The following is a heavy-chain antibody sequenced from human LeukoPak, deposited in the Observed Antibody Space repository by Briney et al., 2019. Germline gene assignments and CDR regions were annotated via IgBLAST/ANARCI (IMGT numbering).Heavy chain of an antibody. J-gene: IGHJ4*02. D-gene: IGHD6-19*01. CDR2: ISSDGRHE. V-gene: IGHV3-30*04. CDR3: ARDASSFTDFDY. CDR1: GFTFSGYA. Sequence: GWSLRLSCAASGFTFSGYAMHWVRQAPGKGLEWVAVISSDGRHEFYADSVKGRFTLSRDNSKNTLYVQMNSLRAEDTAVYYCARDASSFTDFDYWGPGTLVTVSS.